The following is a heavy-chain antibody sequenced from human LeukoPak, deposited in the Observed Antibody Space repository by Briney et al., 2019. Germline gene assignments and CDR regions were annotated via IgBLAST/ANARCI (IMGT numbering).Heavy chain of an antibody. J-gene: IGHJ4*02. CDR3: ARGVVIAPQTFDY. CDR1: GNSFGDYY. Sequence: KASETLSLTCTVSGNSFGDYYWSWIRQPAGKGLEWIGYIYYSGSTNYNPSLKSRVTIPVDTSKNQFSLRLSSVTAADTAVYYCARGVVIAPQTFDYWGQGTLVTVSS. CDR2: IYYSGST. D-gene: IGHD2-21*01. V-gene: IGHV4-59*01.